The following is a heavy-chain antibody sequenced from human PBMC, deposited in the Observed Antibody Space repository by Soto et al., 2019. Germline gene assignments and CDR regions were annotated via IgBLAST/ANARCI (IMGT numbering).Heavy chain of an antibody. J-gene: IGHJ4*02. CDR1: AFTFSSYA. CDR3: AKRGSGSEYDY. Sequence: EVQLLESGGGLVQPGGSLRLSCAASAFTFSSYAMSWVRQAPGKGLERVSVISGSGGSTYYADSVKGRFTISRDNSKNTLYLQMNSLRAGDTALYYCAKRGSGSEYDYWGQGTLVTVSS. V-gene: IGHV3-23*01. CDR2: ISGSGGST. D-gene: IGHD3-10*01.